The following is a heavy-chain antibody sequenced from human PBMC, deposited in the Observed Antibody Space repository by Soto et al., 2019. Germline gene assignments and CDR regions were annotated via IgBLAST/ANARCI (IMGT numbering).Heavy chain of an antibody. V-gene: IGHV3-23*01. CDR2: ISGSGTNI. CDR1: GFTFSSYA. D-gene: IGHD3-3*01. J-gene: IGHJ4*02. CDR3: AKDGFGGASDY. Sequence: EVQLLESGGGFAQPGGSLRLSCAASGFTFSSYAMHWVRQAPGRGLEWVSTISGSGTNIYYADSVQGRFTISRDNSQNTLFLQMTSLRVDDAATYYCAKDGFGGASDYWGQWTHVTVSS.